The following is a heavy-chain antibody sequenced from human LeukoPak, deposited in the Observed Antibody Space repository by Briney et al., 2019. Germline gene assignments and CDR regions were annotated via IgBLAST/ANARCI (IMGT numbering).Heavy chain of an antibody. V-gene: IGHV4-59*01. D-gene: IGHD5-18*01. CDR2: IYYSGST. CDR3: ARAPVGYGYYFDY. J-gene: IGHJ4*02. Sequence: SETLSLTCNVSGGSISSYYWSWIRQPPGKGLEWIGYIYYSGSTTYNPSLKSRVPISVDTSKNQFPLELSSVTAADTAVYYCARAPVGYGYYFDYWGQGTLVTVSS. CDR1: GGSISSYY.